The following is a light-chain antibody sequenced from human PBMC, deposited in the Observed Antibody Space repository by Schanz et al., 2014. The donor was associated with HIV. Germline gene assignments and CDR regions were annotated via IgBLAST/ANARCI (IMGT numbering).Light chain of an antibody. V-gene: IGLV2-23*02. Sequence: QSALTQPASMSGSPGQSITFSCTGTSSDVGTYNLVSWYQQHPGKAPKLIIYEVNKWPSGVSNRFSGSKSGNTASLTISGLQAEDESDYYCCSYAGTYWVFGGGTKLTVL. CDR2: EVN. CDR3: CSYAGTYWV. CDR1: SSDVGTYNL. J-gene: IGLJ3*02.